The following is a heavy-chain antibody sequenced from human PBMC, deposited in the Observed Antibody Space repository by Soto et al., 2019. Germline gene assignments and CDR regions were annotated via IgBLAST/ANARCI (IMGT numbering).Heavy chain of an antibody. CDR1: NGSLTRFY. Sequence: QVQLQESGPGLVRPSETLSLICSVSNGSLTRFYWNWIRQPAGKGLESIGQIYSSGSTNYSPSLKSRVTMSLDMSKSQVSVRLTSVTAADTAVYFCAGGGGGGRDDSWGGGTLVTVSS. V-gene: IGHV4-4*07. D-gene: IGHD2-15*01. CDR2: IYSSGST. J-gene: IGHJ5*01. CDR3: AGGGGGGRDDS.